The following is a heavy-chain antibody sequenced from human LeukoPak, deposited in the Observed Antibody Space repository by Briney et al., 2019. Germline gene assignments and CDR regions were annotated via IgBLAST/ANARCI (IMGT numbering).Heavy chain of an antibody. CDR1: GGSISSYY. D-gene: IGHD5-18*01. V-gene: IGHV4-59*01. J-gene: IGHJ4*02. CDR3: ARGRDTAILTAGGFDS. CDR2: IYYSGST. Sequence: SETLSLTCTVSGGSISSYYWSWIRQPPGKGLEWIGNIYYSGSTSYNSSLQSRVTISIDTSKNQFSLKLSSVTAADTALYYCARGRDTAILTAGGFDSWGQGTLVTVSS.